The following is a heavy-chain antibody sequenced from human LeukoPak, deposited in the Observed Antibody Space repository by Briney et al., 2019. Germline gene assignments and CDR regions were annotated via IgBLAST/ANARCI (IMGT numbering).Heavy chain of an antibody. CDR1: GFTFDDYA. CDR3: AKDNNVWGSYRHFDY. Sequence: QPGGSLRLSCAASGFTFDDYAMHWVRQAPGKGLEWVSGISWNSGGIGYADSVKGRFTISRGNAKNSLYLQMNSLRAEDAAFYYCAKDNNVWGSYRHFDYWGQGTLVTVSS. J-gene: IGHJ4*02. D-gene: IGHD3-16*02. CDR2: ISWNSGGI. V-gene: IGHV3-9*01.